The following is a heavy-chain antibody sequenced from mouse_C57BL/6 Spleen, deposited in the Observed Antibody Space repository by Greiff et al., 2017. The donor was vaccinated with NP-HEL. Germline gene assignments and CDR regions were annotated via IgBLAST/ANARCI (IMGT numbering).Heavy chain of an antibody. D-gene: IGHD1-1*01. J-gene: IGHJ1*03. CDR3: ARSVATTVACGFDV. Sequence: QVQLQQPGAELVKPGASVKLSCKASGYTFTSYWMHWVKQRPGRGLEWIGRIDPNSGGTKYNEKFKSKATLTVDKPSSTAYMQLSSLTSEDSAVYYCARSVATTVACGFDVWGTGTTVTVSS. CDR2: IDPNSGGT. CDR1: GYTFTSYW. V-gene: IGHV1-72*01.